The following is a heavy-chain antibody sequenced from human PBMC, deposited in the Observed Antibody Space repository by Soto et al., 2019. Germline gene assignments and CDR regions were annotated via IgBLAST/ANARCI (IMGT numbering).Heavy chain of an antibody. CDR1: GFTFSSYA. D-gene: IGHD5-18*01. CDR3: AKDRGYSYGHLYYFDY. CDR2: ISGSGGST. J-gene: IGHJ4*02. Sequence: EVQLLESGGGLVQPGGSLRLSCAASGFTFSSYAMRWVRQAPGKGLEWVSAISGSGGSTYYADSVKGRFTISRDNSKNTLYLQMNSLRADDTAVYYCAKDRGYSYGHLYYFDYWGQGTLVTVSS. V-gene: IGHV3-23*01.